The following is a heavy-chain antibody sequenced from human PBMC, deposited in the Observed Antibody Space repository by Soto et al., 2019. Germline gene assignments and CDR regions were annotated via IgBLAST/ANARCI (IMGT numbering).Heavy chain of an antibody. Sequence: EVQLVESGGGLVQPGGSLRLSCAASGFTFSSYAMHWVRQAPGKGLEYVSAISSNGGSTYYANSVKGRFTISRDNSKNTLYLQMGSLRAEDMAVYYCARGLAVAALGYWGQGTLVTVSS. CDR1: GFTFSSYA. J-gene: IGHJ4*02. CDR2: ISSNGGST. V-gene: IGHV3-64*01. CDR3: ARGLAVAALGY. D-gene: IGHD6-19*01.